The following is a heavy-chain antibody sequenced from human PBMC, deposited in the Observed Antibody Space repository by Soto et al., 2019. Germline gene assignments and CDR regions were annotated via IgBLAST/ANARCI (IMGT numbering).Heavy chain of an antibody. CDR3: ARRSEMEQSYHAFDI. CDR2: IYPDDSDT. Sequence: GESLKISCRGSGHTFNSQWIDWVRQTPGKGLEWMAIIYPDDSDTRYSPSFQGQVTISADKSINTAYLQWSSLKASDTAMYYCARRSEMEQSYHAFDIWGQGTLVTVSS. D-gene: IGHD1-1*01. CDR1: GHTFNSQW. V-gene: IGHV5-51*01. J-gene: IGHJ3*02.